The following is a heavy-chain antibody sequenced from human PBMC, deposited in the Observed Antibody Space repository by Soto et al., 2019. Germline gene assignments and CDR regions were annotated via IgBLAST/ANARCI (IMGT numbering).Heavy chain of an antibody. J-gene: IGHJ4*02. V-gene: IGHV3-7*05. D-gene: IGHD3-10*01. CDR2: IKQDGTET. CDR1: GFPFSSYW. CDR3: ASYSYVSGSRSFDY. Sequence: EVQLVESGGGLVQPGGSLRLSCAASGFPFSSYWMSWVRQAPGKGLEWVATIKQDGTETYYLDSVKGRFTISRDNAKTSLYLQMNSLRAEDTAVYYCASYSYVSGSRSFDYLGQGTLVTVSS.